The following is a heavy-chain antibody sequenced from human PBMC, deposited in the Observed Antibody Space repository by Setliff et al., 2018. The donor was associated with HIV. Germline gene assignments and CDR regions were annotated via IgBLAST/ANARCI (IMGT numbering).Heavy chain of an antibody. V-gene: IGHV4-61*01. CDR3: TRGPEGVAGGDY. Sequence: SETLSLTCAVSGYSISSGYYWGWIRQPPGKALEWIGYIYYSGSTNYNPSFKSRVTISVDRSKRQFSLNLSSVTAADTAIYYCTRGPEGVAGGDYWGQGILVTVSS. CDR2: IYYSGST. J-gene: IGHJ4*02. CDR1: GYSISSGYY. D-gene: IGHD3-3*01.